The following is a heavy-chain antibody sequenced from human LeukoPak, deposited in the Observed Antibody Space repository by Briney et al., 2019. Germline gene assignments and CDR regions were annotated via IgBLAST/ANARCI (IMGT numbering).Heavy chain of an antibody. D-gene: IGHD2-21*02. J-gene: IGHJ4*02. Sequence: GGSLRLSCAASGFTFSSYAMSWVRQAPGRGLEWVSAISGSDGSTYYADSVKGRFTISRDNSKNTLYLQMNSLSAEDTAVYYCEKDLGGSGDYRPYWGQGSVVTVSS. CDR2: ISGSDGST. CDR1: GFTFSSYA. CDR3: EKDLGGSGDYRPY. V-gene: IGHV3-23*01.